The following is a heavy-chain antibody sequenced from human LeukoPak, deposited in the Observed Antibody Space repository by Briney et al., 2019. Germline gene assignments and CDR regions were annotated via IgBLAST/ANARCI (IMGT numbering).Heavy chain of an antibody. CDR3: ARDSSSWLNAFDI. J-gene: IGHJ3*02. V-gene: IGHV1-2*02. CDR2: INPNSGGL. CDR1: GYTFSGYY. D-gene: IGHD6-13*01. Sequence: WASVKVSCKASGYTFSGYYMHWVRQAPGQGREWMGWINPNSGGLNYAQKFQGRVTMTRDTSISTAYMELTRLRSDDTAVYYCARDSSSWLNAFDIWGQGTMVTVSS.